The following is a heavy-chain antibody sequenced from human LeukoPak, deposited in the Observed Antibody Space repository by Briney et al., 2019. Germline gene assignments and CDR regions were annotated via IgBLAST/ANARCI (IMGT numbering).Heavy chain of an antibody. CDR1: GFTFSSYW. CDR3: ARDATHYYGSGTRHYGMDV. Sequence: GGSLRLSCAASGFTFSSYWMSWVRQAPGKGLEWVANIKQDGSGKYYVDSVKGRFTISRDNAKNSLYLQMNSLRAEDTAVYYCARDATHYYGSGTRHYGMDVWGQGTTVTVSS. D-gene: IGHD3-10*01. CDR2: IKQDGSGK. V-gene: IGHV3-7*01. J-gene: IGHJ6*02.